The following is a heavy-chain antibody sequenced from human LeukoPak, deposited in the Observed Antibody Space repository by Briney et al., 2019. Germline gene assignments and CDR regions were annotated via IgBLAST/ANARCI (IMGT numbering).Heavy chain of an antibody. Sequence: PSETLSLTCAVYGGSFSGYYWSWIRQPPGKGLEWIGEINHSGSTNYNPSLKSRVTISVDTSKNQFSLKLSSVPAADTAVYYCARGNYYDSSGYYYFDYWGQGTLVTVSS. D-gene: IGHD3-22*01. J-gene: IGHJ4*02. CDR1: GGSFSGYY. V-gene: IGHV4-34*01. CDR3: ARGNYYDSSGYYYFDY. CDR2: INHSGST.